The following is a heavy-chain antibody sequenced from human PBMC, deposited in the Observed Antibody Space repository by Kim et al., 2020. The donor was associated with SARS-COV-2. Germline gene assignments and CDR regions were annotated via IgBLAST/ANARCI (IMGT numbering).Heavy chain of an antibody. CDR1: GYTFTSYG. Sequence: ASVKVSCKASGYTFTSYGISWVRQAPGQGLEWMGWISAYNGNTNYAQKLQGRVTMTTDTSTSTAYMELRSLRSDDTAVYYCARGVTMVRGVIIPFDYWGQGTLVTVSS. CDR2: ISAYNGNT. CDR3: ARGVTMVRGVIIPFDY. J-gene: IGHJ4*02. V-gene: IGHV1-18*01. D-gene: IGHD3-10*01.